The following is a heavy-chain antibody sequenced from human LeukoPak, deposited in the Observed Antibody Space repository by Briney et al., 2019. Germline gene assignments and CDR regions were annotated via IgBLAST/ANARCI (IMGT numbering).Heavy chain of an antibody. CDR1: GFTFSSYG. CDR2: IWYDGSNK. Sequence: PGGSLRLSCAASGFTFSSYGMHWVRQAPGKGLEWVAVIWYDGSNKYYADSVKGRFTISRDNSKNTLYLQMNSLRAEDTAVYYCAKAMSYYYYYYGMDVWGQGTTVTVSS. D-gene: IGHD5/OR15-5a*01. CDR3: AKAMSYYYYYYGMDV. V-gene: IGHV3-33*06. J-gene: IGHJ6*02.